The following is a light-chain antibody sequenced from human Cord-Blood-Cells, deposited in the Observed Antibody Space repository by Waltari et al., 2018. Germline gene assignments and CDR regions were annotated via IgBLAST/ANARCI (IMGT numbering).Light chain of an antibody. Sequence: DIQMTQSPSTLPASVGDRVTITCRASQSISSWLAGYKQKPGKAPKLLIYGASSLESGVPSRCSGSGSGTEFTRTISSLQPDDFATYYCQQYNSYWTFGQGTKVEIK. CDR3: QQYNSYWT. CDR2: GAS. J-gene: IGKJ1*01. CDR1: QSISSW. V-gene: IGKV1-5*01.